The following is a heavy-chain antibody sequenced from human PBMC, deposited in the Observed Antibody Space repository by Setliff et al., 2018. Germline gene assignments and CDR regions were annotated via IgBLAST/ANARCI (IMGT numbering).Heavy chain of an antibody. Sequence: SGPTLVNPTQPLTLTCTFSGFSLTPSQVGVGGIRQPPGKALEWLALIYWDDYRHYRPSLKNRLTVTKNTSKNQVVLTMTNMDPVDTGTYYCAQTLPRRGRSIWFDPWGQGIRVTVSS. CDR1: GFSLTPSQVG. J-gene: IGHJ5*02. CDR3: AQTLPRRGRSIWFDP. CDR2: IYWDDYR. V-gene: IGHV2-5*02. D-gene: IGHD2-2*01.